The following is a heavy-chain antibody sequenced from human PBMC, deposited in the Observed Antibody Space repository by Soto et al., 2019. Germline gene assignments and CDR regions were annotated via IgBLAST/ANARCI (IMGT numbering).Heavy chain of an antibody. CDR1: GFIFSSYG. CDR2: NLYDGNAK. Sequence: QVQLVESGGGVVQPGRSLRLSCAASGFIFSSYGMHWVRQAPGKGLEWVAVNLYDGNAKYYADSVKGRFTISRDNSNNTLFLQMNSLRVDDTAVYYCAREPRIAAVGAPDFWGQGTLVTVSS. CDR3: AREPRIAAVGAPDF. J-gene: IGHJ4*02. V-gene: IGHV3-33*01. D-gene: IGHD6-13*01.